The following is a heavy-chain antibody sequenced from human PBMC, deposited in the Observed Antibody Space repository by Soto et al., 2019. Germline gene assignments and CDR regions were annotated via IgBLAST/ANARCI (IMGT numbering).Heavy chain of an antibody. D-gene: IGHD5-18*01. CDR1: VSTFTHND. J-gene: IGHJ5*02. Sequence: ASFEVSCHASVSTFTHNDVSWVRQATGQGLEWMGWMNPGSGDTGYAQKFQGRVTMTRDISIATAYMELNSLTSEDTAIYYCARMESFGSLNWFDPWGQGTMV. CDR2: MNPGSGDT. V-gene: IGHV1-8*02. CDR3: ARMESFGSLNWFDP.